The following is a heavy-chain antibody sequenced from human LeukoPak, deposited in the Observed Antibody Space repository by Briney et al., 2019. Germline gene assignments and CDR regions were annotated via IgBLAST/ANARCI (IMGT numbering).Heavy chain of an antibody. CDR1: GFTFSNAW. CDR3: TTEWSSVLADYFDY. Sequence: GGSLRLSCAASGFTFSNAWMIWVRQAPGKGLEWVGRIKSKTDGGTTDYAAPVKGRFTISRDDSKNTLYLQMNSLKTEDTAVYYYTTEWSSVLADYFDYWGQGTLVTVSS. V-gene: IGHV3-15*07. D-gene: IGHD2-8*02. CDR2: IKSKTDGGTT. J-gene: IGHJ4*02.